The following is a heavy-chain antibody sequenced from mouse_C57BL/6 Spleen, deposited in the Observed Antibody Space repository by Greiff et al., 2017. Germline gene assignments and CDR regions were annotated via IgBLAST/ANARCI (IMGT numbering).Heavy chain of an antibody. CDR2: IYPGDGDT. Sequence: QVHVKQSGPELVKPGASVKISCKASGYAFSSSWMNWGKQRPGKGLEWIGRIYPGDGDTNYNGKFKGKATLTADKSSRTAYMQLISLTSEDSAVYFCARLDTTGAMDYWGQGTSVTVSS. CDR3: ARLDTTGAMDY. CDR1: GYAFSSSW. J-gene: IGHJ4*01. D-gene: IGHD1-1*01. V-gene: IGHV1-82*01.